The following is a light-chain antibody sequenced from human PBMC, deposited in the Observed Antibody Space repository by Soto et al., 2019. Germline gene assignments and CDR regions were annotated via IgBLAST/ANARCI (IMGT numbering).Light chain of an antibody. V-gene: IGLV2-8*01. CDR2: EVS. Sequence: QSALTQPPSASGSPGQSVTISCTGTSSDVGGYNYVSWYQQHPGKAPKLMIYEVSKRPSGVPDRFSGSKSGNTASLTVSGLQAEDEADYYCNSYAGSNVYVFGTGTQLTV. CDR1: SSDVGGYNY. J-gene: IGLJ1*01. CDR3: NSYAGSNVYV.